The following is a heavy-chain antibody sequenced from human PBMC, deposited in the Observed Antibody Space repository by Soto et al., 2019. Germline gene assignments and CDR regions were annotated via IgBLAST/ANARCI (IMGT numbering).Heavy chain of an antibody. CDR3: VSDRGYGHASVPYS. J-gene: IGHJ4*02. CDR1: GFAFSSYG. V-gene: IGHV3-30*03. CDR2: ISYDGSLQ. D-gene: IGHD5-18*01. Sequence: QAQLVEYEGDVVQPGRSLRLSCAASGFAFSSYGMHWVRQAPGTGLEWVAVISYDGSLQHYADSVKGRFTISRDNSKNMVLLQMSSLRAEDTAVYYCVSDRGYGHASVPYSWGQGTLVSVSS.